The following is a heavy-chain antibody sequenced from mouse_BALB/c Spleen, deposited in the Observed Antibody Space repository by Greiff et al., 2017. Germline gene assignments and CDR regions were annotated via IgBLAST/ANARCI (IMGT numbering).Heavy chain of an antibody. D-gene: IGHD1-1*01. Sequence: EVQLVESGGGLVQPGGSLRLSCATSGFTFTDYYMSWVRQPPGKALEWLGFIRNKANGYTTEYSASVKGRFTISRDNSQSILYLQMNTLRAEDSATYYCARGTYYGAMDYWGQGTSVTVSS. CDR1: GFTFTDYY. CDR3: ARGTYYGAMDY. J-gene: IGHJ4*01. V-gene: IGHV7-3*02. CDR2: IRNKANGYTT.